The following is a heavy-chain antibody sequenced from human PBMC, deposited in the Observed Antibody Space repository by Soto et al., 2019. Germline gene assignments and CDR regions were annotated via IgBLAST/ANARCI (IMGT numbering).Heavy chain of an antibody. CDR2: IIPIFGTA. CDR1: GGTFSSSA. Sequence: GASVKVSCKASGGTFSSSAISWVRQAPGQGLEWMGGIIPIFGTANYAQKFQGRVTITADESTSTAYMELSSLRSEDTAMYYCARRARTAPPTGIDIWGQGTMVTVSS. CDR3: ARRARTAPPTGIDI. D-gene: IGHD1-1*01. V-gene: IGHV1-69*13. J-gene: IGHJ3*02.